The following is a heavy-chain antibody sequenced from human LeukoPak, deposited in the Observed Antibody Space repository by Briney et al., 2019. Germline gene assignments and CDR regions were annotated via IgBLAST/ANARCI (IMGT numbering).Heavy chain of an antibody. Sequence: PSETLSLTCTVSGASISSSTYYWGWIRRPPGKGLEWIGSIYYSGSTYYNPSLKSRVTISVDTSKNQFSLKLSSVTAADTAVYYCARGRGEGRGISMVRGVRAPSYNWFDPWGHGALVTVSS. CDR3: ARGRGEGRGISMVRGVRAPSYNWFDP. CDR1: GASISSSTYY. D-gene: IGHD3-10*01. J-gene: IGHJ5*02. V-gene: IGHV4-39*07. CDR2: IYYSGST.